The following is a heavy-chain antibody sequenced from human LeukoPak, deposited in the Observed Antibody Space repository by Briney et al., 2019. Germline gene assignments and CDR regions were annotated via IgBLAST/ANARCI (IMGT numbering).Heavy chain of an antibody. Sequence: SETLSLTCVVYGESFSGYYWTWIRQPPGKGLEWIGEIIDTGSTKYNSSLKSRVTISVDTSRNEFSLNLTSVTAADTAIYYCARGLASGYPPIPFDYWGQGTLVTVSS. CDR2: IIDTGST. V-gene: IGHV4-34*12. D-gene: IGHD3-3*01. CDR1: GESFSGYY. J-gene: IGHJ4*02. CDR3: ARGLASGYPPIPFDY.